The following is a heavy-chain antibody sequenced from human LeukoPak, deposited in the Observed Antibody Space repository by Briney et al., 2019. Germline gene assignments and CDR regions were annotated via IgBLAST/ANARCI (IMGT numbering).Heavy chain of an antibody. V-gene: IGHV4-59*12. CDR3: ARDGSNYYGSGSYYKTFDY. D-gene: IGHD3-10*01. CDR1: GGSISSYY. J-gene: IGHJ4*02. Sequence: SETLSLTCTVSGGSISSYYWSWIRQPPGKGLEWIGYIYYSGSTNYNPSLKSRVTISVDTSKNQFSLKLSSVTAADTAVYYCARDGSNYYGSGSYYKTFDYWGQGTLVTVSS. CDR2: IYYSGST.